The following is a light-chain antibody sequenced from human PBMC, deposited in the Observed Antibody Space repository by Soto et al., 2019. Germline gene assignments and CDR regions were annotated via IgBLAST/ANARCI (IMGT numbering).Light chain of an antibody. V-gene: IGLV2-23*02. CDR1: SNSLGYYNL. Sequence: QSVLTQPASVSGSPGQSITISCTGTSNSLGYYNLVSWYQQHPGKAPKFIIFEVNKRPSGVSSRFSGSKSGNTASLTISGLQPEDEADYYCCSPAGAMTWVFGGGTKVTVL. J-gene: IGLJ3*02. CDR3: CSPAGAMTWV. CDR2: EVN.